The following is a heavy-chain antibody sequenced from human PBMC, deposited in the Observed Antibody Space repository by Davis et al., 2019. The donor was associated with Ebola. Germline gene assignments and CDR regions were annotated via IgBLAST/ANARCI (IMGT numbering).Heavy chain of an antibody. J-gene: IGHJ6*02. D-gene: IGHD5-12*01. CDR3: ARGDIVATPPYYYGMDV. Sequence: PGGSLRLSCAASGFTFSSYSMNWVRQAPGKGLEWVSSISSSSSYIYYADSVKGRFTISRDNAKNTLYRQMNSLRAEDTAVYYCARGDIVATPPYYYGMDVWGQGTTVTVSS. V-gene: IGHV3-21*01. CDR1: GFTFSSYS. CDR2: ISSSSSYI.